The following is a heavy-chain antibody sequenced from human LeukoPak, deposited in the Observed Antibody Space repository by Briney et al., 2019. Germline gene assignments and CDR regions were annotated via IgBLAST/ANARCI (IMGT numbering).Heavy chain of an antibody. D-gene: IGHD3-10*01. CDR1: GFAFNTYA. V-gene: IGHV3-33*01. CDR2: IWHDGSHK. Sequence: GGSLRLSCAASGFAFNTYAMHWVRQAPGQGLEWVALIWHDGSHKFYSNSVRGQFTISRDNSKNAVSLQMNNLRPEDTAVYYCAGEIFGSGSYPDFWGQGTLVTVSS. J-gene: IGHJ4*02. CDR3: AGEIFGSGSYPDF.